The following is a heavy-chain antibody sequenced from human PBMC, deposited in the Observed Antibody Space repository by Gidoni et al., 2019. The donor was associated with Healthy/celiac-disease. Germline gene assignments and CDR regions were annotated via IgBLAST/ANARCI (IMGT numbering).Heavy chain of an antibody. CDR2: INHSGST. V-gene: IGHV4-34*01. J-gene: IGHJ6*02. CDR1: GGSFSGYD. Sequence: QVQLQQWGAGLLKPAETLAPTTAVDGGSFSGYDGSWIRQPPGKGLGLLGEINHSGSTNYNPSLKGRVTISVDTSKNQFSLKLSSVTAADPAVYYCARSSDLAVFAWPGRYYYYGMDVWGQGTTVTVSS. D-gene: IGHD3-9*01. CDR3: ARSSDLAVFAWPGRYYYYGMDV.